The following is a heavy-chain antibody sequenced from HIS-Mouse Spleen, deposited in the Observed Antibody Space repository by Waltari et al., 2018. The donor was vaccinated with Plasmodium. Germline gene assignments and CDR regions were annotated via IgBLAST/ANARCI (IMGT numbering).Heavy chain of an antibody. D-gene: IGHD3-3*01. Sequence: QLQLQESGPGLVKPSETLSLTCTVSGGSISSSRYYWGWVRQPPGQGLECIWSIYYSGGTYYNPSLKSRVTISVDTSKNQFSLKLSSVTAADTAVYYCARQLAYYDFWSGYSRGYYFDYWGQGTLVTVSS. J-gene: IGHJ4*02. CDR2: IYYSGGT. V-gene: IGHV4-39*01. CDR3: ARQLAYYDFWSGYSRGYYFDY. CDR1: GGSISSSRYY.